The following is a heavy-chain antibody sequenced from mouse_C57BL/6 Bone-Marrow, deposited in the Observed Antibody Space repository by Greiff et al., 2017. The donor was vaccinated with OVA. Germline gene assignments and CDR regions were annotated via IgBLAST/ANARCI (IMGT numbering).Heavy chain of an antibody. Sequence: EVQLQQSGPELVKPGDSVKISCKASGYSFTGYFMNWVMQSHGKSLEWIGRINPYNGDTFSNQKFKGKATLTVDKSSSTAHMELRSLTSEDSAVYYCARSSYYYGSTWFAYWGQGTLVTVSA. CDR3: ARSSYYYGSTWFAY. CDR2: INPYNGDT. V-gene: IGHV1-20*01. J-gene: IGHJ3*01. D-gene: IGHD1-1*01. CDR1: GYSFTGYF.